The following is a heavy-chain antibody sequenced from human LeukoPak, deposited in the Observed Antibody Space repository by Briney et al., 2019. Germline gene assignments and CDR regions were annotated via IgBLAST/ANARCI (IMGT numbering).Heavy chain of an antibody. Sequence: GGSLRLSCAASGFTFSSYWMSWVRQAPGKGLEWVANIKQDGSEKYYVASVKGRFTISRDNAKNSLYLQMNSLRAEDTAVYYCARARPSSGYYVRGLDYWGQGTLVTVSS. CDR2: IKQDGSEK. D-gene: IGHD3-22*01. J-gene: IGHJ4*02. CDR1: GFTFSSYW. CDR3: ARARPSSGYYVRGLDY. V-gene: IGHV3-7*01.